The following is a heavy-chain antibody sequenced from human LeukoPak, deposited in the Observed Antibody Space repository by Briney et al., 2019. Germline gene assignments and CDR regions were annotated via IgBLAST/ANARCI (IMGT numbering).Heavy chain of an antibody. CDR2: INQGGSRL. Sequence: GGSLRLSCAGSGYTFGRYWMSWVRHAPGKGLEWVASINQGGSRLHYLDSVTGRFIISRDDAQNSLFLQMTRLRVDDTAVYYCARLKDDVTKLDYWGQGTLVSVS. CDR3: ARLKDDVTKLDY. CDR1: GYTFGRYW. J-gene: IGHJ4*02. D-gene: IGHD2-8*01. V-gene: IGHV3-7*01.